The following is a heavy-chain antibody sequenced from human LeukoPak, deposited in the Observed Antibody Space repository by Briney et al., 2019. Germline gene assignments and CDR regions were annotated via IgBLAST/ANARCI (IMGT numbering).Heavy chain of an antibody. CDR1: HGSISSGGYH. D-gene: IGHD2-15*01. Sequence: PSETLSLTCTVSHGSISSGGYHWSWFRQPAGKGLEWIGRIVSSGSTNSNPSLKSRVTISQDTSKNQFSLDLISVTAADTAVYYCATRVGGYALDIWGQGTMVTVS. V-gene: IGHV4-61*02. CDR2: IVSSGST. CDR3: ATRVGGYALDI. J-gene: IGHJ3*02.